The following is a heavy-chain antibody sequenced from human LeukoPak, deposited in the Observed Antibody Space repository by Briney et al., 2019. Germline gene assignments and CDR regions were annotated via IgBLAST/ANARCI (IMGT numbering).Heavy chain of an antibody. Sequence: GGSLRLSCAASGFTFSSYRMNWVRQAPGKGLEWVSSISSSSSYIYYADSVKGRFTISRDNAKNSLYLQMNSLRAEDTAVYCCARWFVAAYFDYWGQGTLVTVSS. CDR1: GFTFSSYR. V-gene: IGHV3-21*01. CDR2: ISSSSSYI. CDR3: ARWFVAAYFDY. J-gene: IGHJ4*02. D-gene: IGHD3-10*01.